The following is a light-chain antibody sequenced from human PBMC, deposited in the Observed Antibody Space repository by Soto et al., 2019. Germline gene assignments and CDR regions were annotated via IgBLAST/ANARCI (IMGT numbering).Light chain of an antibody. V-gene: IGLV1-44*01. CDR1: SSNIGSNT. CDR2: SNN. J-gene: IGLJ1*01. Sequence: QSVLTQPPSASGTPGQRVTISCSGSSSNIGSNTVNWYQQLPGTAPKLLIYSNNQRPSGVPDRFSCSKSGTSASLAISGLQSEDEADDYCAAWDDSLNGHYVFGTGTKLTVL. CDR3: AAWDDSLNGHYV.